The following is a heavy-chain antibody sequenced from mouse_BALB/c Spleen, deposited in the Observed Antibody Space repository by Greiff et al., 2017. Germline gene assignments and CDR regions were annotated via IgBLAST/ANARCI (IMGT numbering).Heavy chain of an antibody. CDR1: GYTFTDYY. CDR2: IYPGSGNT. D-gene: IGHD2-10*01. CDR3: ARKSLLLWAY. Sequence: VKLMESGAELARPGASVKLSCKASGYTFTDYYINWVKQRTGQGLEWIGEIYPGSGNTYYNEKFKGKATLTADKSSSTAYMQLSSLTSEESAVYFCARKSLLLWAYWGQGTLVTVAA. V-gene: IGHV1-77*01. J-gene: IGHJ3*01.